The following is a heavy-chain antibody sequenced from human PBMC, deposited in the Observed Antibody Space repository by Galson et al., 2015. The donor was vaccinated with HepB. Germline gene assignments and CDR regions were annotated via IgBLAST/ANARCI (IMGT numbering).Heavy chain of an antibody. J-gene: IGHJ4*02. V-gene: IGHV4-39*01. Sequence: LSLTCAVSGGSISATVYHWGWIRQPPGKGLEWIGNVYYSGTVYYNPSLKSRLTISVDTSKNQFSLKLTSVTAADTSVYFCVRQESAETWKGLPYYFDSWGQGILVPVPS. CDR3: VRQESAETWKGLPYYFDS. CDR1: GGSISATVYH. D-gene: IGHD1-1*01. CDR2: VYYSGTV.